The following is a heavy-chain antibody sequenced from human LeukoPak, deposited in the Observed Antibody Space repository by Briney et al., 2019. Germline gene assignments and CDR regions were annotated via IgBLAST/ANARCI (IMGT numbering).Heavy chain of an antibody. Sequence: GGSLRLSCAASGFTFSSFAMHWVRHAPGRGLEWVALISCDGSNKYYADSVKGRFTISRDNSKNTLYLQMNSLRAEDTAVYYCARDAGMATITASFDYWGQGTLVTVSS. CDR1: GFTFSSFA. CDR2: ISCDGSNK. V-gene: IGHV3-30-3*01. CDR3: ARDAGMATITASFDY. J-gene: IGHJ4*02. D-gene: IGHD5-24*01.